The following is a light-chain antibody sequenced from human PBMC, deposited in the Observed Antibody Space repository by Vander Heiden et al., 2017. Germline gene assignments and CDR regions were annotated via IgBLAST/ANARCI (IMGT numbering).Light chain of an antibody. CDR2: DNN. J-gene: IGLJ2*01. CDR3: GTWDSSLSAVV. CDR1: NSNVGNNY. Sequence: QSVLTQPPPVSAAPGQKVTIPCSGSNSNVGNNYVSWYQHLPGTAPKLLIYDNNKRPSGIPDRFSGSKSGTSATLGITGLQTGDEADYYCGTWDSSLSAVVFGGGSKLTVL. V-gene: IGLV1-51*01.